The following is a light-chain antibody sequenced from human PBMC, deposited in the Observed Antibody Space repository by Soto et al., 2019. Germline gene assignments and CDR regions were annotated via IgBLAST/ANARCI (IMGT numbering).Light chain of an antibody. Sequence: QTVVTQPPSVSGAPGQRVTISCTGSSSNIGSHYDVNWYQQLPGKAPKLLIYENNNRPSGVPDRFSGSKSGTSASLAITGLQAEDEADYYCQSYDSSLAVFGGGTKLTVL. CDR1: SSNIGSHYD. J-gene: IGLJ2*01. CDR2: ENN. CDR3: QSYDSSLAV. V-gene: IGLV1-40*01.